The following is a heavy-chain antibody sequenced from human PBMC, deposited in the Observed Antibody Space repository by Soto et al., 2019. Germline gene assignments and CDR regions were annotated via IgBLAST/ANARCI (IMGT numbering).Heavy chain of an antibody. V-gene: IGHV3-74*01. D-gene: IGHD2-8*01. CDR2: INSDGSST. J-gene: IGHJ5*02. CDR3: ARGYCTNGVCQYNWFDP. Sequence: GGSLRLSCAASGFTFSSYWMHWVRQAPGKGLVWVSRINSDGSSTSYADSVKGRFTISRDNAKNTLYLQMNSLRAEDTAVYYCARGYCTNGVCQYNWFDPWGQGTLVTVSS. CDR1: GFTFSSYW.